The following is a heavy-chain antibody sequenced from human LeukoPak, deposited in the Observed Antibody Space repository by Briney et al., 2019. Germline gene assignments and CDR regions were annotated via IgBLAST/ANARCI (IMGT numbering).Heavy chain of an antibody. V-gene: IGHV3-66*01. CDR2: IYSSRGT. CDR3: ATQWDGGAGAFDT. CDR1: GFTVSSNY. Sequence: GGSLRLSCAASGFTVSSNYMSWVRQAPGKGLEWVSIIYSSRGTNYADSVRGRFTISRDNSKNTLYLQMNSLRAEDTAMYYCATQWDGGAGAFDTWGQGTMVTVSS. D-gene: IGHD1-26*01. J-gene: IGHJ3*02.